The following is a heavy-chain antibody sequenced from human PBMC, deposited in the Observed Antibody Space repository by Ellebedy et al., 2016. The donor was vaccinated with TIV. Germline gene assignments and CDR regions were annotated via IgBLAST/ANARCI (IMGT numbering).Heavy chain of an antibody. D-gene: IGHD6-19*01. V-gene: IGHV3-23*01. J-gene: IGHJ4*02. CDR3: AKTRYGSGWYYFAY. CDR1: GFTFDSYA. CDR2: ITGGGSNT. Sequence: GGSLRLXCAASGFTFDSYAMNWVRQAPGKGLEWVSGITGGGSNTYYADSVRGRFTISRDNSRNSLLLQMNSLRVEDTAVYYCAKTRYGSGWYYFAYWGQGALVTVSS.